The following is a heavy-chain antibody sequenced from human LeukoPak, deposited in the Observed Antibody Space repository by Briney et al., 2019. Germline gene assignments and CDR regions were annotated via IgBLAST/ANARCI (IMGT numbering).Heavy chain of an antibody. J-gene: IGHJ4*02. CDR2: INHSGST. CDR3: ARGRGSGSYYMY. Sequence: PSETLSLTCAVYGGSLSGYYWSWIRQPPGKGLEWIGEINHSGSTNYNPSLKSRVTISVDTSKNQFSLKLNSVTAADTAVYYCARGRGSGSYYMYWGQGTLVTVSS. CDR1: GGSLSGYY. V-gene: IGHV4-34*01. D-gene: IGHD1-26*01.